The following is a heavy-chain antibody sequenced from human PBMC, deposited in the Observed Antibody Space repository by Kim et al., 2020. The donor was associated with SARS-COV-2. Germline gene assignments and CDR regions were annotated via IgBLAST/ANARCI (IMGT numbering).Heavy chain of an antibody. D-gene: IGHD3-22*01. V-gene: IGHV4-39*01. CDR3: AISYYYDSSGYYLN. J-gene: IGHJ4*02. Sequence: NPSLKSRVTISVDTSKNQFSLKLSSVTAADTAVYYCAISYYYDSSGYYLNWGQGTLVTVSS.